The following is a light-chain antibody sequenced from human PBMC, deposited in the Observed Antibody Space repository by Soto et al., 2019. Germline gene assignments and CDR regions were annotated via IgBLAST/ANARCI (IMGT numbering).Light chain of an antibody. V-gene: IGLV1-44*01. Sequence: QSVLTQPPSASGTPGQRVTISCSGSTSNIGSNTVNWYQHLPGSAPKLLIHSDSQRPSGVPDRFSGSKSGTSASLAISVLQSEDEADYFCAAWDDSLNGFVIFGGGTKLTV. CDR1: TSNIGSNT. CDR2: SDS. J-gene: IGLJ2*01. CDR3: AAWDDSLNGFVI.